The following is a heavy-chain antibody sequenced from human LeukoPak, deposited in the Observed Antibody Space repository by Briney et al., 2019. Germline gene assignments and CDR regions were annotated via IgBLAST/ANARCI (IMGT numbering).Heavy chain of an antibody. CDR2: IYYSGST. V-gene: IGHV4-30-2*03. Sequence: SETLSLTCAVSGGSISSGGYSWSWIRQPPGKGLEWIGSIYYSGSTYYNPSLKSRVTISVDTSKNQFSLKLSSVTAADTVVYYCARQTVRAVAGLDYWGQGTLVTVSS. D-gene: IGHD6-19*01. J-gene: IGHJ4*02. CDR1: GGSISSGGYS. CDR3: ARQTVRAVAGLDY.